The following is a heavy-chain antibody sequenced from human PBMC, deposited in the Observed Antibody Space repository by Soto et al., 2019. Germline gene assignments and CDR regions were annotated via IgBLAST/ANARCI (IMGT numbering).Heavy chain of an antibody. J-gene: IGHJ4*02. Sequence: RGSLSLSCAASGFTFSSNAMSWVRHPPAKRLEWVSAISGGGGSTYYTDSVKGRFTISRDNSKNTLYLQMNSLRAEDTAVYYCTYNGTSSLWEYWAQGTRVPGSS. CDR1: GFTFSSNA. CDR3: TYNGTSSLWEY. V-gene: IGHV3-23*01. CDR2: ISGGGGST. D-gene: IGHD2-8*01.